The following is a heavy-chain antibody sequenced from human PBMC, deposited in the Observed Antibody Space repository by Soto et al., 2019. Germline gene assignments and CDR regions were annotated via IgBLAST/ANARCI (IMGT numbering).Heavy chain of an antibody. CDR3: AKGGYCSSTSCDYYYYGMDV. Sequence: EVQLLESGGGLVQPGGSLRLSCAASGFTFSSYAMSWVRQAPGKGLEWVSAISGSGGSTYYADSVKGRFTISRDNSKNTLYLQMNSLRAEDTAVYYCAKGGYCSSTSCDYYYYGMDVWGQGTTVTVSS. CDR1: GFTFSSYA. CDR2: ISGSGGST. D-gene: IGHD2-2*01. V-gene: IGHV3-23*01. J-gene: IGHJ6*02.